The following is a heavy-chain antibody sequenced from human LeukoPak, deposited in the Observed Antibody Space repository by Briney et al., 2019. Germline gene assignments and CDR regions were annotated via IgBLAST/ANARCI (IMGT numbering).Heavy chain of an antibody. J-gene: IGHJ1*01. CDR1: GGSLSGYY. V-gene: IGHV4-34*01. D-gene: IGHD6-13*01. Sequence: SGTLSLTCAVYGGSLSGYYSRSICQPPRKRLEWIGEIIHIVSTNYIPSLKRRVSISVDTSKNQFSLKLSSVTAADTAVYYCARGLRSQAAACTHWCQGTRVPVSS. CDR2: IIHIVST. CDR3: ARGLRSQAAACTH.